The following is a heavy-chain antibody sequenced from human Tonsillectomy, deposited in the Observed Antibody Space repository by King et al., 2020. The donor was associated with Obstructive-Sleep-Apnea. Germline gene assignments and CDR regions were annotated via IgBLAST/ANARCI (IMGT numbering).Heavy chain of an antibody. CDR2: IRNKANNYAT. J-gene: IGHJ4*02. CDR3: ARLTEYRQ. Sequence: VQLVESGGGLVQPGGSLKLSCAASGFTFSGSSIHWVRQASGRGLEWVGRIRNKANNYATTYAESLEGRFTISRDESKNTAYLQMNSLKIEDTAVYYCARLTEYRQWGQGTLVTVPS. V-gene: IGHV3-73*01. D-gene: IGHD6-6*01. CDR1: GFTFSGSS.